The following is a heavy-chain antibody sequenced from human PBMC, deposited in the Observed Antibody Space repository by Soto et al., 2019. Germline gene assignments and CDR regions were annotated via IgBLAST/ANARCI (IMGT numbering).Heavy chain of an antibody. J-gene: IGHJ4*02. D-gene: IGHD1-1*01. CDR2: IFYRGST. Sequence: QVHLQESGPRLVKPSESLSLTCTVSGGSITSSSYYWAWIRQPPGKGLEWIGTIFYRGSTFDNPPLRSRVTISVDTSKNQFSLKLRSANAADTAVYYCARRMEIGTYFDYWGQGILVTVSS. V-gene: IGHV4-39*01. CDR1: GGSITSSSYY. CDR3: ARRMEIGTYFDY.